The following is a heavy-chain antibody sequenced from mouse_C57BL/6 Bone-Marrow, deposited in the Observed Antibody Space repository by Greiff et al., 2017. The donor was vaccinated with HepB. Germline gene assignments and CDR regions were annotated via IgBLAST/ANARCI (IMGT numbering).Heavy chain of an antibody. V-gene: IGHV5-4*01. CDR1: GFTFSSYA. J-gene: IGHJ1*03. Sequence: VQLKESGGGLVKPGGSLKLSCAASGFTFSSYAMSWVRQTPEKRLEWVATISDGGSYTYYPDNVKGRFTISRDNAKNNLYLQMSHLKSEDTAMYYCARDLSYYYGSSYGYFDVWGTGTTVTVSS. CDR2: ISDGGSYT. D-gene: IGHD1-1*01. CDR3: ARDLSYYYGSSYGYFDV.